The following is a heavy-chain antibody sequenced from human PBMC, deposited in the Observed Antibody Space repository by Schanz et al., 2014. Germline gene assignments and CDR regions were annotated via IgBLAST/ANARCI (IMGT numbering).Heavy chain of an antibody. J-gene: IGHJ5*01. CDR1: GGSISSDSYS. Sequence: QVQLQESGPGLVKPSETLSLTCTVSGGSISSDSYSWSWIRQPAGKGLEWIGYIYHRGSTYYNPSRKGRGTRAEGRSKSQFPLNLNSAAAPDTTVYYCARSPDDCPGWFDSSGQGPLGTVSP. CDR3: ARSPDDCPGWFDS. D-gene: IGHD2-21*02. V-gene: IGHV4-30-2*01. CDR2: IYHRGST.